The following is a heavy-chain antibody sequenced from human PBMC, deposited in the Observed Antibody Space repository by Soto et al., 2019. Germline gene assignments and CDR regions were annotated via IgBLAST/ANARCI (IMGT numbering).Heavy chain of an antibody. CDR3: ARDREYYGSGSYYIKYYFDY. CDR1: GFTFSSYG. D-gene: IGHD3-10*01. Sequence: GGSLRLSCAASGFTFSSYGMHWVRQAPGKGLEWVAVIWYDGSNKYYADSVKGRFTISRDNSKNTLYLQMNSLRAEDTAVYYCARDREYYGSGSYYIKYYFDYWGQGTLVTVSS. J-gene: IGHJ4*02. V-gene: IGHV3-33*01. CDR2: IWYDGSNK.